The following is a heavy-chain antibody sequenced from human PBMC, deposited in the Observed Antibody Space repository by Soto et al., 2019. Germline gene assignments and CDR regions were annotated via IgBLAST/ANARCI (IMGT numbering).Heavy chain of an antibody. D-gene: IGHD5-12*01. Sequence: ASVKVSCKASGYTFTSYDINWVRQATGQGLEWMGWMNPNSGNTGYAQKFQGRVTMTRNTSISTAYMELSSLRSEDTAVYYCAVVLKKWLRLRVFDDWGQGSLVTVSS. V-gene: IGHV1-8*01. CDR3: AVVLKKWLRLRVFDD. CDR1: GYTFTSYD. CDR2: MNPNSGNT. J-gene: IGHJ4*02.